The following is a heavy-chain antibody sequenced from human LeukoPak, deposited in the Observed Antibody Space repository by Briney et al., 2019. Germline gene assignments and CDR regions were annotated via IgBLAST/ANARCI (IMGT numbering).Heavy chain of an antibody. CDR3: ARKVGIAAAGDNWFDP. Sequence: SETLSLTCTVSGGSISSYYWSWIRQPPGKGLEWIGYVYYSGSTNYNPSLKSRVTISVDTSKNQFSLKLSSVTAADTAVYYCARKVGIAAAGDNWFDPWGQGTLVTVSS. J-gene: IGHJ5*02. D-gene: IGHD6-13*01. V-gene: IGHV4-59*01. CDR1: GGSISSYY. CDR2: VYYSGST.